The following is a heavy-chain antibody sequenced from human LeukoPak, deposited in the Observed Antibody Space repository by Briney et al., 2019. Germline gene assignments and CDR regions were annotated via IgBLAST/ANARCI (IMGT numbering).Heavy chain of an antibody. CDR1: GFTFSSYA. CDR2: ISYDGSNK. J-gene: IGHJ4*02. Sequence: GGSLRLSCAASGFTFSSYAMSWVRQAPGKGLEWVAVISYDGSNKYYADSVKGRFTISRDNSKNTLYLQMNSLRAEDTAVYYCARGPITIFGVGPSDYWGQGTLVTVSS. CDR3: ARGPITIFGVGPSDY. V-gene: IGHV3-30-3*01. D-gene: IGHD3-3*01.